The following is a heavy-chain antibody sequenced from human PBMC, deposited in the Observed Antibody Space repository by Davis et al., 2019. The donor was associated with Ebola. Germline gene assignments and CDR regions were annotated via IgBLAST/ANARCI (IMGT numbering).Heavy chain of an antibody. Sequence: GESLKISCAASGFTFSTYSMNWVRQAPGKGLEYISYITSSSSTIYYADSVKGRFTISRDNSKNTLYLQMNSLRAEDTAVYYCAKAGHCGNYCSFDSWGQGTLVTVSS. CDR3: AKAGHCGNYCSFDS. J-gene: IGHJ4*02. D-gene: IGHD1-26*01. CDR1: GFTFSTYS. CDR2: ITSSSSTI. V-gene: IGHV3-48*01.